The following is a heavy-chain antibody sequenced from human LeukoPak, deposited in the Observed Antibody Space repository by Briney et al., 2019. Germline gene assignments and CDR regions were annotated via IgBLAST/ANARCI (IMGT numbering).Heavy chain of an antibody. Sequence: SGGSLGLSCAASGFTFSSYAMSWVRQAPGKGLEWVSGISDSGGATYYADSVKGRFTISRDNSKNTLYLQMNSLRVEDTAVYYCAKRWSNYFDYWGQGTLVTVSS. CDR1: GFTFSSYA. D-gene: IGHD2-15*01. CDR2: ISDSGGAT. J-gene: IGHJ4*02. CDR3: AKRWSNYFDY. V-gene: IGHV3-23*01.